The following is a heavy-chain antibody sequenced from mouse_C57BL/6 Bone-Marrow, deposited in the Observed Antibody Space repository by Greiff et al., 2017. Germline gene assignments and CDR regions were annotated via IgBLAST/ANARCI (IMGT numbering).Heavy chain of an antibody. J-gene: IGHJ2*01. D-gene: IGHD2-3*01. Sequence: QVQLKQPGAELVRPGTSVKLSCKASGYTFTSYWMHWVKQRPGQGLEWIGVIDPSDSYTNYNQKFKGKATLTVDTSSSTAYMQLSSLTSEGSAVYYCARSYDGYWGQGTTLTVSS. CDR1: GYTFTSYW. CDR3: ARSYDGY. V-gene: IGHV1-59*01. CDR2: IDPSDSYT.